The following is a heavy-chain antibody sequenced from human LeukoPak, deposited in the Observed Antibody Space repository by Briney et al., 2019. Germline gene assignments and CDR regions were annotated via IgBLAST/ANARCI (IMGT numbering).Heavy chain of an antibody. Sequence: SETLSLTCTVSGGSISSYYWSWIRQPAWKGLEWIGRIYTSGSTNYNPSLKSRVTIPVDKSKNQFSLKLSSVTAADTAVYYCATASGTTVRYWGQGTLVTVSS. J-gene: IGHJ4*02. D-gene: IGHD1-7*01. CDR1: GGSISSYY. CDR3: ATASGTTVRY. V-gene: IGHV4-4*07. CDR2: IYTSGST.